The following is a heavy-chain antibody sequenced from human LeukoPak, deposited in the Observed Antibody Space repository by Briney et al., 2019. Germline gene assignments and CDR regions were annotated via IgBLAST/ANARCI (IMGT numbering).Heavy chain of an antibody. CDR3: ARDNDYYDSSGLSADAFDI. J-gene: IGHJ3*02. D-gene: IGHD3-22*01. CDR2: ISSSSSYI. V-gene: IGHV3-21*01. Sequence: GGSLRLSCAASGFTFSSYSMNWVRQAPGKGLEWVSSISSSSSYIYYADSVKRRFTISRDTAKNSLYLQMNSLRAADTAVYYCARDNDYYDSSGLSADAFDIWGQGTMVTVSS. CDR1: GFTFSSYS.